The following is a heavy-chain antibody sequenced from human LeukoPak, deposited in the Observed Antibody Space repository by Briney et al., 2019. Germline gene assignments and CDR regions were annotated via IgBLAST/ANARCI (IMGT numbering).Heavy chain of an antibody. CDR3: AKGRGNY. Sequence: PGGSLRLSCAASGFTFSSYGMHWVRQAPGKGLEGVAVISYDGSNKYYADSVKGRFTISRDNSKNTLYLQMNSLRAEDTAVYYCAKGRGNYWGQGTLVTVSS. D-gene: IGHD3-16*01. CDR1: GFTFSSYG. CDR2: ISYDGSNK. V-gene: IGHV3-30*18. J-gene: IGHJ4*02.